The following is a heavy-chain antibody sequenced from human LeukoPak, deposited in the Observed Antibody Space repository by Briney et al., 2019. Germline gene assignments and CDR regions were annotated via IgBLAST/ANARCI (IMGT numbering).Heavy chain of an antibody. CDR1: GGSINSYY. CDR3: ARGRGGGGSSNNWFDP. J-gene: IGHJ5*02. Sequence: NPSETLSLTCTVSGGSINSYYWSWIRQPPGKGLEWIGYIYYSGSTNYNPSLKSRVTISVDTSKNQFSLKLSSVTAADTAVYYCARGRGGGGSSNNWFDPWGQGTLVAVSS. CDR2: IYYSGST. V-gene: IGHV4-59*01. D-gene: IGHD2-15*01.